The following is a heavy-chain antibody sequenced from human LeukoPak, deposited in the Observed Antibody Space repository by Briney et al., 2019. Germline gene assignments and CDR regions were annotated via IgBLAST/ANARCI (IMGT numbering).Heavy chain of an antibody. Sequence: ASVKVSCKASGYTFTGYYMHWVRQAPGQGLEWMGWISSYNGNTDYAQKLQGRVTMTTDTSTSTAYMELRSLRSEDTAVYYCARDTVYYDSSGYYYGHYFDYWGQGTLVTVSS. D-gene: IGHD3-22*01. CDR2: ISSYNGNT. V-gene: IGHV1-18*04. CDR3: ARDTVYYDSSGYYYGHYFDY. CDR1: GYTFTGYY. J-gene: IGHJ4*02.